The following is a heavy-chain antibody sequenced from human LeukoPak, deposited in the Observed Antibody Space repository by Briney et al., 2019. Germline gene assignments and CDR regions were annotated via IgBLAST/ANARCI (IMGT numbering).Heavy chain of an antibody. Sequence: SETLSLTCTVSDYSISSGYYWGWIRQPPGKGLEWIGSMYYSGSTYYNPSLKSRVRVSVDTSKNQFSLKVTSVTAADTAVYYCARIYSSSWFLNWFDPWGQGTLVTVSS. D-gene: IGHD6-13*01. V-gene: IGHV4-38-2*02. J-gene: IGHJ5*02. CDR3: ARIYSSSWFLNWFDP. CDR1: DYSISSGYY. CDR2: MYYSGST.